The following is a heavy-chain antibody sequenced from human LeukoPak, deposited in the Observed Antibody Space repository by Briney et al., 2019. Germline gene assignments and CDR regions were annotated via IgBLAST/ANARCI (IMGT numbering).Heavy chain of an antibody. D-gene: IGHD2-15*01. Sequence: GGSLRLSCAASGFTFSDYYMSWIRQAPGEGLEWVSYISSSSSYTNYADSVKGRFTFSRDNAKNSLYLQKNSLRAEDTAVYYCAREKSSYCSGGSCYLSRFDPWGQGTLVTVSS. CDR1: GFTFSDYY. CDR2: ISSSSSYT. V-gene: IGHV3-11*06. J-gene: IGHJ5*02. CDR3: AREKSSYCSGGSCYLSRFDP.